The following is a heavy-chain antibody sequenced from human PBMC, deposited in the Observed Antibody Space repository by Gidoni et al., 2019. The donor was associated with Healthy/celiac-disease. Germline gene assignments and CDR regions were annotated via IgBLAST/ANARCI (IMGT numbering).Heavy chain of an antibody. D-gene: IGHD3-22*01. V-gene: IGHV1-69*01. Sequence: QVQLVQSGAEVKKPGSSVKVSCKASGGTFSSYAISWERQSPGQGLEWMGGIIPIVGTANYAQKFQGRVTITADESTSTAYMELSSLRSEDTAVYYCARDSSGFRLFDYWGQGTLVTVSS. J-gene: IGHJ4*02. CDR1: GGTFSSYA. CDR2: IIPIVGTA. CDR3: ARDSSGFRLFDY.